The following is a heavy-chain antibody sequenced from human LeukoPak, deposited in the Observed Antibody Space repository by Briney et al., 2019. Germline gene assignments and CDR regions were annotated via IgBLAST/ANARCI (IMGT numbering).Heavy chain of an antibody. CDR3: AKDLMPRRRESWNRIAAAGPQPLDY. Sequence: PGGSLRLSCAASGFTFSNFWLHWVRQVPGREPVWVSHINSDGSITGYTDSVKGRFTISRDNAKNTLYVQMNSLRAEDTAVYFCAKDLMPRRRESWNRIAAAGPQPLDYWGQGTLVTVSS. CDR2: INSDGSIT. J-gene: IGHJ4*02. CDR1: GFTFSNFW. V-gene: IGHV3-74*01. D-gene: IGHD6-13*01.